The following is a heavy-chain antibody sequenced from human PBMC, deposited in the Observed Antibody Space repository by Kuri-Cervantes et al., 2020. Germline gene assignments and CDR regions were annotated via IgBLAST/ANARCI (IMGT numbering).Heavy chain of an antibody. D-gene: IGHD6-13*01. Sequence: GGSLRLSCAASGFTFSSYWMHWVRQAPGKGLVWVSRINSDGSSTSYADSVKGRFTISRDNSKNTLYLQMNSLRAEDTAVYYCARVEYSSSWYSYYSYYGMDVWGQGTTVTVSS. CDR3: ARVEYSSSWYSYYSYYGMDV. CDR1: GFTFSSYW. CDR2: INSDGSST. V-gene: IGHV3-74*01. J-gene: IGHJ6*02.